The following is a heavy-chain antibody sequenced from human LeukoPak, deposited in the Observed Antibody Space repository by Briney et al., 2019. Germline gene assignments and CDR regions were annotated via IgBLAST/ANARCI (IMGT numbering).Heavy chain of an antibody. V-gene: IGHV1-69*13. CDR2: IIPLFGAA. J-gene: IGHJ4*02. CDR3: ARGWLAETTVVTPYNY. CDR1: GGTFSSFA. D-gene: IGHD4-23*01. Sequence: ASVKVSYKASGGTFSSFAINWVRQAPGQGLEWMGGIIPLFGAAKYAQKFQGRVTITAVESMSTAYMELSSLRSEDTAVYYCARGWLAETTVVTPYNYWGQGTLVTVSS.